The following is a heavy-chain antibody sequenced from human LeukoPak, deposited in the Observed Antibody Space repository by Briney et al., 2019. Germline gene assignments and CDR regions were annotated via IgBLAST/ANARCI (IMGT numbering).Heavy chain of an antibody. CDR2: ISSSSSYI. CDR1: GFTFSSYR. J-gene: IGHJ3*02. D-gene: IGHD3-9*01. Sequence: GGSLRLSCAASGFTFSSYRMNWVRQAPGKGLECVSSISSSSSYIYYADSVKGQFTISRDNAKNSLYLQMNSLRAEDTAVYYCARAPRYYDILTGYSMQDAFDIWGQGTMVTVSS. CDR3: ARAPRYYDILTGYSMQDAFDI. V-gene: IGHV3-21*01.